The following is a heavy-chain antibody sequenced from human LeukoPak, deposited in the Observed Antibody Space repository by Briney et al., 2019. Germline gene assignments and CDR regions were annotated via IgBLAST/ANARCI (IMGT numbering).Heavy chain of an antibody. J-gene: IGHJ4*02. CDR2: IYSGGST. D-gene: IGHD5-18*01. Sequence: GGSLRLSCAASGFTVSSNYMSWVRQAPGKGLEWVSVIYSGGSTYSADSVKGRFTISRDNSKNTLYLQMNSLRAEDTAVYYCASTDTAMAPFDYWGQGTLVTVSS. CDR3: ASTDTAMAPFDY. V-gene: IGHV3-53*01. CDR1: GFTVSSNY.